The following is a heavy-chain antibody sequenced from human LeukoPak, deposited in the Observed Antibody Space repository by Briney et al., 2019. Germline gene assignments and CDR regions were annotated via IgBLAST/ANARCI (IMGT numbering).Heavy chain of an antibody. J-gene: IGHJ4*02. CDR3: ARHAGYQLPKEMFLYY. CDR1: GGTFSSYA. V-gene: IGHV1-69*13. D-gene: IGHD2-2*01. CDR2: IIPIFGTA. Sequence: PAASVKVSCKASGGTFSSYAISWVRQAPGQGLEWMGGIIPIFGTANYAQKFQGRVTITADESTSTAYMELSSLRSEDTAVYYCARHAGYQLPKEMFLYYWGQGTLVTVSS.